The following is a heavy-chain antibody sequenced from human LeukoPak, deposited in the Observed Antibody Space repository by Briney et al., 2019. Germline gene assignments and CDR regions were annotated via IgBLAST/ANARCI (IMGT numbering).Heavy chain of an antibody. Sequence: GGSLRLSCEASGFTFSSYAMSWVRQAPGRGLAWASVISSSADSTYYADSVKGRFTISRDNSKDTLYLQMNNLRAEDTAVYYCAKPLEKYTYGGNFDYWGQGILVTVSS. CDR3: AKPLEKYTYGGNFDY. V-gene: IGHV3-23*01. CDR1: GFTFSSYA. J-gene: IGHJ4*02. D-gene: IGHD4-23*01. CDR2: ISSSADST.